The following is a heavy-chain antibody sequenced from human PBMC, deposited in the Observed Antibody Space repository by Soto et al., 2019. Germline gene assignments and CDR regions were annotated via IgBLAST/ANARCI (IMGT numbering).Heavy chain of an antibody. Sequence: QVQLVQSGAEVKEPGASVEISCKASGYTFTSFYIHWVRQAPGQGLEWMGIVNPNGGSTNYAQNFKGRITISRDTSTSTVYMDLSSLRSEDTAVYYCVRGLASGDYWGQGTLVTVSS. J-gene: IGHJ4*02. D-gene: IGHD6-6*01. CDR1: GYTFTSFY. CDR3: VRGLASGDY. V-gene: IGHV1-46*03. CDR2: VNPNGGST.